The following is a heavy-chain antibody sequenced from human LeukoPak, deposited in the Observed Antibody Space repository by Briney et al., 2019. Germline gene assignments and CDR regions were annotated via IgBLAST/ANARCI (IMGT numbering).Heavy chain of an antibody. V-gene: IGHV4-4*07. Sequence: SETLSLTCTVSGDSISGYYWSWIRQPAGKGLEWIGRISSSGSTNYNPSLKSRVTMSVDTSKNQFSLKLSSVTAADTAVYYCAKLMGPTSFHSWGQGTLVTVSS. CDR3: AKLMGPTSFHS. D-gene: IGHD1-26*01. CDR2: ISSSGST. J-gene: IGHJ4*02. CDR1: GDSISGYY.